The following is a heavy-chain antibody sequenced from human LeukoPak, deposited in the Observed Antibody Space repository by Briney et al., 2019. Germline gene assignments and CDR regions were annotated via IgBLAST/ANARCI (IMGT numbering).Heavy chain of an antibody. CDR1: GFTFTSSA. CDR2: IVVGSGNT. D-gene: IGHD3-22*01. V-gene: IGHV1-58*02. J-gene: IGHJ4*02. Sequence: SVKVSCKASGFTFTSSAMQWVRQARGQRLEWIGWIVVGSGNTNYAQKFQERVTITRDMSTSTAYMELSSLRSEDTAVYYCASGSSGYTPIDYWGQGTLATVSS. CDR3: ASGSSGYTPIDY.